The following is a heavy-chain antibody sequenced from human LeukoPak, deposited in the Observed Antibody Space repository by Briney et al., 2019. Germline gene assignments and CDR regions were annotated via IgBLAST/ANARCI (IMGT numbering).Heavy chain of an antibody. J-gene: IGHJ4*02. D-gene: IGHD5-18*01. Sequence: ASVKVSCKASGYTFTTNGISWVRQAPGQGLEWMGWISAYNGHTNAAQKFQSRVTMTTDTSTSTAYMELRSLTSDDTAVYYCARDRMDTGTYFDYWGQGTLVTVSS. V-gene: IGHV1-18*01. CDR2: ISAYNGHT. CDR3: ARDRMDTGTYFDY. CDR1: GYTFTTNG.